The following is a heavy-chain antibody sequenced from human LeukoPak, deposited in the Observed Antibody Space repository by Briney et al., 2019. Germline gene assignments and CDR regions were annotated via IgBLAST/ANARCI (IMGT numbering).Heavy chain of an antibody. V-gene: IGHV3-23*01. CDR3: AKDLLHYYDSSGSDY. Sequence: GGSLRLSCAASGFTFSSYEMNWVRQAPGKGLEWVPAISGSGGSTYYADSVKGRFTISRDNSKNTLYLQMNSLRAEDTAVYYCAKDLLHYYDSSGSDYWGQGTLVTVSS. D-gene: IGHD3-22*01. CDR2: ISGSGGST. CDR1: GFTFSSYE. J-gene: IGHJ4*02.